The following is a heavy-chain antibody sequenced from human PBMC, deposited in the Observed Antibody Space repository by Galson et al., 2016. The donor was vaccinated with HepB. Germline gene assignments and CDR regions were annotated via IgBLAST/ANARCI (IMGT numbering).Heavy chain of an antibody. Sequence: SVKVSCKVSGGTFSSYAISWVRQAAGQGLEWMGGIIPIFGTPNNAQKFQGRVTITADESTSTVYMEVSSLRYDDTAGYYWARDATFHGDAAGPFDFWGQGTQVTVSS. D-gene: IGHD4-17*01. CDR2: IIPIFGTP. V-gene: IGHV1-69*13. CDR1: GGTFSSYA. J-gene: IGHJ4*02. CDR3: ARDATFHGDAAGPFDF.